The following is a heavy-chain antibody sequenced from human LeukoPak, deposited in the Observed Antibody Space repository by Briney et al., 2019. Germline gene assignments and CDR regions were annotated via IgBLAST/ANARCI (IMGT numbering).Heavy chain of an antibody. CDR1: GGSISSYY. D-gene: IGHD1-26*01. CDR2: IYYSGST. J-gene: IGHJ6*02. CDR3: ARDWKWETRPGYYYYGMDV. V-gene: IGHV4-59*01. Sequence: PSETLSLTCTVSGGSISSYYWSWIRQPPGKGLEWIGYIYYSGSTNYNPSLKSRVTISVDTSKNQFSLKLSSVTAADTAVYYCARDWKWETRPGYYYYGMDVWGQGTTVTVSS.